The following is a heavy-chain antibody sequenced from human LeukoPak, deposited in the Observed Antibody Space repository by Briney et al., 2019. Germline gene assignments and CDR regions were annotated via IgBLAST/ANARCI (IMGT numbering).Heavy chain of an antibody. CDR3: ASGLYGGVFDN. D-gene: IGHD4/OR15-4a*01. V-gene: IGHV3-23*01. J-gene: IGHJ4*02. Sequence: GGSLRLSCVMSGLTFSNYAMNWVHQAPGKGLEWISDISTDSGSTYHIESVRGRFTISRDNSRSTLYLQMNSLRADDTGVYYCASGLYGGVFDNWGQGTLVTVSS. CDR1: GLTFSNYA. CDR2: ISTDSGST.